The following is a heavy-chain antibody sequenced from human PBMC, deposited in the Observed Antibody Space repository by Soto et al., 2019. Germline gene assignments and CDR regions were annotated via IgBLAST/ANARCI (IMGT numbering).Heavy chain of an antibody. V-gene: IGHV1-24*01. J-gene: IGHJ4*02. Sequence: QVPLVQSGAEVKKPGASVKVSCKVSGYTLTELSMHWVRQAPGKGLEWMGGFDPEDGETIYAQKFQGRVTMTEDTSTDTAYIELSSLRSEDTAVYYCATENYYYGSGSYSQRFDYWGQGTLVTVSS. CDR2: FDPEDGET. CDR3: ATENYYYGSGSYSQRFDY. CDR1: GYTLTELS. D-gene: IGHD3-10*01.